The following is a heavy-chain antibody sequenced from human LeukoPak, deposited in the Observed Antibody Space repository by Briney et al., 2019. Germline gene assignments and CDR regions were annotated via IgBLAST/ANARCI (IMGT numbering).Heavy chain of an antibody. CDR3: AKWGDYDILTGYYDSDY. CDR1: GFTFSRSG. V-gene: IGHV3-33*06. CDR2: ISYHGRDQ. Sequence: GRSLRLSCAASGFTFSRSGMHWVRQAPGKGLEWVAFISYHGRDQYSADSVKGRFTISRDDPKNTLYLQMNTLRVEDTAVYYCAKWGDYDILTGYYDSDYWGHGTLVTVSS. D-gene: IGHD3-9*01. J-gene: IGHJ4*01.